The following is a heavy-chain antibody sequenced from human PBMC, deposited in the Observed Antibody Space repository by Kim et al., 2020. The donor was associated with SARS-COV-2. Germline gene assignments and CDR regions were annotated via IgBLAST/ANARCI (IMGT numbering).Heavy chain of an antibody. CDR3: ARDSRLRYFDWAGDY. J-gene: IGHJ4*02. V-gene: IGHV3-21*01. D-gene: IGHD3-9*01. Sequence: DSVKGRFTISRDNAKNSLYLQMTSLRAADTAVYYCARDSRLRYFDWAGDYWGQGTLVTVSS.